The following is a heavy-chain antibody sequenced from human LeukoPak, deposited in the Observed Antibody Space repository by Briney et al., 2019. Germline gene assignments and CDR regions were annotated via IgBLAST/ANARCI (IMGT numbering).Heavy chain of an antibody. CDR2: IYYSGST. D-gene: IGHD5-18*01. Sequence: SETLSLTCAVSGVSIRSNNHYWGWVRQPPGKGLEWIGSIYYSGSTYYNPSLKSRVTISVDTSKNQFSLKLNSVTAADTAVYYCARERGYSYGPVRHSDFDYWGQGTLVTVSS. J-gene: IGHJ4*02. CDR3: ARERGYSYGPVRHSDFDY. V-gene: IGHV4-39*07. CDR1: GVSIRSNNHY.